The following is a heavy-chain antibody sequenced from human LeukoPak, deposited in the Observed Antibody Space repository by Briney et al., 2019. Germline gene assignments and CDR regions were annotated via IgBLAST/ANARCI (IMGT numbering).Heavy chain of an antibody. V-gene: IGHV4-59*01. D-gene: IGHD2-2*01. J-gene: IGHJ6*03. Sequence: SETLSLTCTVSGGSISSYYWSWIRQPPGKGLEWIGYIYYSGSTNYNPSLKSRVTISVDTSKNQFSLKLSSVTAADTAVYYCARVGPAATYYYYYYMDVWGKGTTVTVSS. CDR1: GGSISSYY. CDR3: ARVGPAATYYYYYYMDV. CDR2: IYYSGST.